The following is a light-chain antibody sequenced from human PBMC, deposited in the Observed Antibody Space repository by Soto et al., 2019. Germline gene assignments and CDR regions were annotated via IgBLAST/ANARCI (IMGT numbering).Light chain of an antibody. CDR1: SSSIGSNY. CDR3: AAWDDSLRGWV. J-gene: IGLJ3*02. CDR2: RDS. V-gene: IGLV1-47*01. Sequence: QSVLTQPPSASGTPGQRVTISCSESSSSIGSNYIYWYQQLPGTAPKLLIYRDSQRPSGVPDRFSGYKSGTSASLAISGLRSEDEADYYCAAWDDSLRGWVFGGGTKLTVL.